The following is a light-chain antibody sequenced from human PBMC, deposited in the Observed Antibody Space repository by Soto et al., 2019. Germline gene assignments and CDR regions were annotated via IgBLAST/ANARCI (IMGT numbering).Light chain of an antibody. Sequence: QSVMTQPPSVSAAPGQRVTISCSGSSSNIGGNSVSWYQQLPGTAPKLLIYSYNQRPSGVPDRFSGSRSGTSASLAISGLQSEDEADYYCAVWDDSLNGVVFGGGTKLTVL. CDR2: SYN. CDR1: SSNIGGNS. CDR3: AVWDDSLNGVV. V-gene: IGLV1-44*01. J-gene: IGLJ2*01.